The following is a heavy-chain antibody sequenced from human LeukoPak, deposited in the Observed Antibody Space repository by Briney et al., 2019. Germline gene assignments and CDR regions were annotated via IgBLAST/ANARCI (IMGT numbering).Heavy chain of an antibody. CDR1: GFTVSSYY. V-gene: IGHV3-53*01. CDR2: IYSGGST. Sequence: GGSLRLSCAASGFTVSSYYMSWVRQAPGKGLEWVSVIYSGGSTYYADSVKGRFTISRDNSKNTLYLQMNSLRAEDTAVYYCARGPRTGRSPMDVWGKGTTVTVSS. D-gene: IGHD7-27*01. J-gene: IGHJ6*03. CDR3: ARGPRTGRSPMDV.